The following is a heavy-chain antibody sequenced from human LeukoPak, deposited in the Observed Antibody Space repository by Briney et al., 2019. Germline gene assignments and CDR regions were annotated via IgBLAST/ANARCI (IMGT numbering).Heavy chain of an antibody. Sequence: PGGSLRLSCAASGFTFSSYGMHWVRQAPGKGLEWVAVIWYDGSNKYYADSVKGRFTISRDNSKNTLYLQMNSLRAEDTAVYYCARVRYYYDSSGYFVFDYWGQGTLVTVSS. J-gene: IGHJ4*02. CDR1: GFTFSSYG. CDR3: ARVRYYYDSSGYFVFDY. D-gene: IGHD3-22*01. CDR2: IWYDGSNK. V-gene: IGHV3-33*01.